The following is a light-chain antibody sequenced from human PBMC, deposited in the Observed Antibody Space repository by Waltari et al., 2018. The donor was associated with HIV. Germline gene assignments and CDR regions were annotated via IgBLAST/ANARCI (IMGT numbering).Light chain of an antibody. V-gene: IGLV2-14*01. Sequence: SARVNPPSGPGFPGRSSTSPFPGPSVDRGPEIYVPCYQHPPGRAPRLIIYMLSRRPSGVSARFSGSSSDMSATLTISGLQSDDEAHYYCSSYSTITSSYVFGTGTKVTVL. J-gene: IGLJ1*01. CDR3: SSYSTITSSYV. CDR2: MLS. CDR1: SVDRGPEIY.